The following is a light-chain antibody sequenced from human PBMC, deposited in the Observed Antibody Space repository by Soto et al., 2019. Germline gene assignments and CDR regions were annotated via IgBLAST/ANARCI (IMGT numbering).Light chain of an antibody. V-gene: IGKV3-20*01. CDR1: QSVISNY. Sequence: EVVLTQSPGTVSLSPGVRVTLSCRASQSVISNYLAWFQQRPGQAPRLLIYAASSRATGIPDRFSGSGSGTDFTLSISRLEPEDFAVYYCQQYGSSLTWTFGQGTKVEIK. CDR2: AAS. J-gene: IGKJ1*01. CDR3: QQYGSSLTWT.